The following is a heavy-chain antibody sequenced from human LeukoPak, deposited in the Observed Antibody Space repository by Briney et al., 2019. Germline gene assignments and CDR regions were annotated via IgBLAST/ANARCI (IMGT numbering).Heavy chain of an antibody. J-gene: IGHJ4*02. CDR2: ISGSSTTI. CDR1: GFIFSTYT. V-gene: IGHV3-48*01. Sequence: PGGSLRLSCVASGFIFSTYTMNWVRQSPGKGLEWISYISGSSTTIYYADSVKGRFTISRDNAKNSLYLQMNSLRAEDTAVYYCARGYCSGGSCSRSPEYWGQGTLVTVSS. CDR3: ARGYCSGGSCSRSPEY. D-gene: IGHD2-15*01.